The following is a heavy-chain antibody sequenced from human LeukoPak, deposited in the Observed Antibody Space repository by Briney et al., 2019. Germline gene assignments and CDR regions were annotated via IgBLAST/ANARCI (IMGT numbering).Heavy chain of an antibody. V-gene: IGHV3-23*01. D-gene: IGHD3-3*01. J-gene: IGHJ4*02. CDR1: GFTFSSYA. CDR2: ISGSGGST. Sequence: GGSLRLSCAASGFTFSSYAMSWVRQAPGKGLEWVSAISGSGGSTYYADSVKGRITISRDNSKNTLYLQMNSLRAEDTAVYYCAKDLITIFGVVKPQPLGYWGQGTLVTVSS. CDR3: AKDLITIFGVVKPQPLGY.